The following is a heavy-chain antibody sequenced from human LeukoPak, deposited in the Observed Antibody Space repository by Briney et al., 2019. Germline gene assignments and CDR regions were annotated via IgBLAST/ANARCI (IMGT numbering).Heavy chain of an antibody. J-gene: IGHJ4*02. CDR3: TREGKWLPHY. CDR2: IRSKAYGGTT. V-gene: IGHV3-49*04. D-gene: IGHD5-12*01. CDR1: GFTFGDYA. Sequence: GRSLRLSCTGSGFTFGDYAMSWVRQAPGKGLEWVGFIRSKAYGGTTEYAASVKGRFTISRDDSKSIAYLQMNSLKTEDTALYYCTREGKWLPHYWGQGTLVTVSS.